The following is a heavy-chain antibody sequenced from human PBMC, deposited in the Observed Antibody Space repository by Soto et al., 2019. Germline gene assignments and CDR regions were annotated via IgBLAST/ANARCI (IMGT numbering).Heavy chain of an antibody. D-gene: IGHD2-15*01. J-gene: IGHJ6*02. CDR3: AICGYYYCYGMDV. Sequence: QVQLQQWGAGLLKPSETLSLTCAVYGGSFSGYYWSWIRQPPGKGLEWIGEINPSGSTNYNPSLKSRVTISVDTSKNQFSLKLSSVTAADTAVYDCAICGYYYCYGMDVWGQGTTVTVSS. V-gene: IGHV4-34*01. CDR1: GGSFSGYY. CDR2: INPSGST.